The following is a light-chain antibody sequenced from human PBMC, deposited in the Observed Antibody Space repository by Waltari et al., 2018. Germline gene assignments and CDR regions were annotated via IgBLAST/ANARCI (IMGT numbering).Light chain of an antibody. Sequence: DIQMTQSPSSVSASVGDRVTISCRASQDVSTWLAWYHQKPGKAPNLLISGASSLQSGVPSRFSGSGSGTEFTLTINGLQPEDFATYYCQQTDSFPLTFGGGTKVEIK. CDR2: GAS. CDR1: QDVSTW. J-gene: IGKJ4*01. V-gene: IGKV1-12*01. CDR3: QQTDSFPLT.